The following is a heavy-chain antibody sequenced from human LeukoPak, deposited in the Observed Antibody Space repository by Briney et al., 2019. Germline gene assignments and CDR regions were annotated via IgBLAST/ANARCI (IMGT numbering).Heavy chain of an antibody. Sequence: GGSLRLPCAASGFTFSSYSMNWVRQAPGKGLEWVSSISSSSSYIYYADSVKGRFTISRDNAKNSLYLQMNSLRAEDTAVYYCARGRNYDFWSGYYYYYYGMDVWGQGTTVTVSS. CDR1: GFTFSSYS. D-gene: IGHD3-3*01. V-gene: IGHV3-21*01. CDR2: ISSSSSYI. J-gene: IGHJ6*02. CDR3: ARGRNYDFWSGYYYYYYGMDV.